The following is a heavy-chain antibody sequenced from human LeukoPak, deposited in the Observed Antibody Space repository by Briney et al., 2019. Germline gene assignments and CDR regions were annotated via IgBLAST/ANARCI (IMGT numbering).Heavy chain of an antibody. Sequence: RGEALKISCKGSGYSFTSYWIGWVREMAAKGLEWRGIIYPGDSDTRYSPSFQAQVTISADKSISTAYLQWSSLKASDTAMYYCARHSVFRSNGYNLDYWGQGTLVTVSS. V-gene: IGHV5-51*01. CDR2: IYPGDSDT. CDR3: ARHSVFRSNGYNLDY. J-gene: IGHJ4*02. D-gene: IGHD5-24*01. CDR1: GYSFTSYW.